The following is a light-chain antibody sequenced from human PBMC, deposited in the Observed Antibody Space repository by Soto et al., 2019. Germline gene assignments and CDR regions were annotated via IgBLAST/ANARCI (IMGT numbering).Light chain of an antibody. V-gene: IGLV2-14*01. Sequence: QSALTQPASVSGSPGQSITISCTGTSSDVGGHNYVSWYQQHPGTAPKLMIYEVTNRPSGVSNRFSGSKSGNTASLTISGLQAEDEDDYYCSSYTSSTTRDVVFGGGTQLTVL. CDR3: SSYTSSTTRDVV. CDR1: SSDVGGHNY. CDR2: EVT. J-gene: IGLJ2*01.